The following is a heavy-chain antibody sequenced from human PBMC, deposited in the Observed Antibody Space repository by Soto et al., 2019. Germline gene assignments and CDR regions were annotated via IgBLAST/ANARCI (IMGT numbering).Heavy chain of an antibody. D-gene: IGHD3-10*01. Sequence: ASETLSLTCTVSGGSISTSDYYWSCIRQPPGRAPEWSSYIYYTGSAYYNPSLEGRVTISVHTSENHFSLHLRSFTASDTAVYYCAGLVRGCWFDAWGQGTLVTVSS. CDR1: GGSISTSDYY. CDR2: IYYTGSA. CDR3: AGLVRGCWFDA. J-gene: IGHJ5*02. V-gene: IGHV4-30-4*01.